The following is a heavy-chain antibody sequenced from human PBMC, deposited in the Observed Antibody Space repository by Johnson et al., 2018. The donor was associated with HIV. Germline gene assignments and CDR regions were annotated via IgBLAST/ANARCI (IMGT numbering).Heavy chain of an antibody. CDR1: GFTVSDKY. V-gene: IGHV3-53*01. CDR3: ARDRSENAFDI. Sequence: VQVVESGGGLIQPGGSLRLSCAASGFTVSDKYISWVRQAPGKGLEWVSVIYRGDRAYYADSVKGRFMISRDSSKNTLYLQMNSLRAEDTAVYYCARDRSENAFDIWGQGTMVTVSS. CDR2: IYRGDRA. J-gene: IGHJ3*02.